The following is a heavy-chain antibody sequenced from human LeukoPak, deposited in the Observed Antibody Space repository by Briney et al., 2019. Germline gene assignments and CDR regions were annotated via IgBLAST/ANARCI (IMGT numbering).Heavy chain of an antibody. CDR2: ISYDGSNK. CDR1: GFTFSSYA. J-gene: IGHJ4*02. Sequence: PGRSLRLSCAASGFTFSSYAMHWVRQAPGKGLEWVAVISYDGSNKYYADSVKGRFTISRDNSKNTLYLQMNSLRAENTAVYYCARDGGYDYVWGSYRESYYFDYWGQGTLVTDSS. V-gene: IGHV3-30-3*01. D-gene: IGHD3-16*02. CDR3: ARDGGYDYVWGSYRESYYFDY.